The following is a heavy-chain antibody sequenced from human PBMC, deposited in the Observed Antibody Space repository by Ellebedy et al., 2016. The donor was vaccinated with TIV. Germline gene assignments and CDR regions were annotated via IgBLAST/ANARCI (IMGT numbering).Heavy chain of an antibody. J-gene: IGHJ4*02. Sequence: SETLSLTCTVSGGSISSSSYYWGWIRQPPGKGLEWIGTIFYSGSTYYNPSLKSRVTISVDTSKNQFSLKLSSVTAADTAVYYCARHDPHLRLNPGYFDYWGQGTLVTVSS. D-gene: IGHD3-3*01. CDR2: IFYSGST. CDR1: GGSISSSSYY. V-gene: IGHV4-39*01. CDR3: ARHDPHLRLNPGYFDY.